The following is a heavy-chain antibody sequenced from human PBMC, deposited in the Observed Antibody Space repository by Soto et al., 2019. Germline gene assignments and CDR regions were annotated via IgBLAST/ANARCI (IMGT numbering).Heavy chain of an antibody. J-gene: IGHJ5*02. D-gene: IGHD1-26*01. CDR2: MHSDVTT. CDR1: GVSVIANA. V-gene: IGHV3-53*01. CDR3: ARQLSGSWYNWFPL. Sequence: VRSRSLSCAASGVSVIANAMRWVSQAPGKGVEWVSVMHSDVTTYYAGSVKGRFIISRDNSKNTLYLQMSNLRGEDTARYFCARQLSGSWYNWFPLWGQTSLLTVFS.